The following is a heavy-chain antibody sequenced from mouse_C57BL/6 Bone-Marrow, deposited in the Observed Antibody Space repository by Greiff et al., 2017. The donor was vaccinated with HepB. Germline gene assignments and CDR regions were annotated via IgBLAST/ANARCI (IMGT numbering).Heavy chain of an antibody. CDR3: ARSNYGSSDYYAMDY. J-gene: IGHJ4*01. V-gene: IGHV1-19*01. CDR2: INPYNGGT. D-gene: IGHD1-1*01. CDR1: GYTFTDYY. Sequence: VQLKESGPVLVKPGASVKMSCKASGYTFTDYYMNWVKQSHGKSLEWIGVINPYNGGTSYNQKFKGKATLTVDKSSSTAYMELNSLTSEDSAVYYCARSNYGSSDYYAMDYWGQGTSVTVSS.